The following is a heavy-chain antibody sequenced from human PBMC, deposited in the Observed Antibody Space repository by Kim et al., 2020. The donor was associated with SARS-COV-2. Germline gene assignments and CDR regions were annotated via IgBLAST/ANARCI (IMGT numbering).Heavy chain of an antibody. D-gene: IGHD6-13*01. J-gene: IGHJ4*02. Sequence: YNPSLKSRVTISVDTSKNQFSLKLSSVTAADTAVYYCASTYSSSWYYFDYWGQGTLVTVSS. CDR3: ASTYSSSWYYFDY. V-gene: IGHV4-39*01.